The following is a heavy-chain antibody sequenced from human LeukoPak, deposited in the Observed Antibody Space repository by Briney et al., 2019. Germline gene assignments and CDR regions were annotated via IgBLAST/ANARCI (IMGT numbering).Heavy chain of an antibody. CDR2: IYPSGST. V-gene: IGHV4-61*09. CDR3: AREYSNPLRYFDY. CDR1: GGPISSGSYD. D-gene: IGHD4-11*01. J-gene: IGHJ4*02. Sequence: SETLSLTCTVSGGPISSGSYDWSWIRQPAGKGLEWIGHIYPSGSTNYNPALKSLVTISIDTSRNQFSLNLNSVTAADTAVYYCAREYSNPLRYFDYWGQGTLVTVSS.